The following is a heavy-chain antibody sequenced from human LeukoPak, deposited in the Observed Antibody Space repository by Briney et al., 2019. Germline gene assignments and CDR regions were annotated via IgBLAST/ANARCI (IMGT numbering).Heavy chain of an antibody. V-gene: IGHV4-4*02. Sequence: PSETLSLTCAVSGGSISSSNWWSWVRQPPGKGLEWIGEIYHSGSTNYNPSLKSRVTISVDKSKNQFSLKLSSVTAADTAVYYCARRSPNRGRYYDSSGSLPYFDYWGQGTLVTVSS. CDR1: GGSISSSNW. CDR3: ARRSPNRGRYYDSSGSLPYFDY. D-gene: IGHD3-22*01. CDR2: IYHSGST. J-gene: IGHJ4*02.